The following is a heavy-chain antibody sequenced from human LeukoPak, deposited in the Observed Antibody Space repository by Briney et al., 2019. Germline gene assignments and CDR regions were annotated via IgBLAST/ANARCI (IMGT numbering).Heavy chain of an antibody. V-gene: IGHV3-66*01. Sequence: GGSLRLSCAASGFTVSSKYMGWVRQAPGKGLEWVSVIYGDSTTYYPDSVKGRFNISRDNSKNTVYLQVNSLRAEDTAVYYCASIAVTGGYFDNWGQGTLVAVPS. D-gene: IGHD6-19*01. CDR1: GFTVSSKY. CDR3: ASIAVTGGYFDN. CDR2: IYGDSTT. J-gene: IGHJ4*02.